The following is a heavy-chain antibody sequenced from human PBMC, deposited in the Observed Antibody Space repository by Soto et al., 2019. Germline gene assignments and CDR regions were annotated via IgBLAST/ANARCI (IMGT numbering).Heavy chain of an antibody. CDR3: ARDPPYSSGWSYFDY. D-gene: IGHD6-13*01. CDR1: GYTFTSYY. V-gene: IGHV1-46*01. CDR2: INPSGGST. Sequence: ASVKVSCKASGYTFTSYYMHWVRQAPGQGLEWMGMINPSGGSTSYAQKFQGRVTMTADTSTSTAYMELSSLRSEDTAVYYCARDPPYSSGWSYFDYWGQGTLVTVSS. J-gene: IGHJ4*02.